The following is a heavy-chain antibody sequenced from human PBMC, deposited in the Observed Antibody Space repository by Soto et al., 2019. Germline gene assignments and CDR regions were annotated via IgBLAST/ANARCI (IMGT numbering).Heavy chain of an antibody. CDR2: ISYSGST. CDR1: GGSISGYY. V-gene: IGHV4-59*08. D-gene: IGHD3-9*01. Sequence: PSETLSLTCTVSGGSISGYYWSWIRQSPEKGLEYIGYISYSGSTNYNPSLKSRVTTSLDTSKNQFSLKLSSVTAADTAIYYCASLNFDILTGYYAFDLRGQGTMVTVS. CDR3: ASLNFDILTGYYAFDL. J-gene: IGHJ3*01.